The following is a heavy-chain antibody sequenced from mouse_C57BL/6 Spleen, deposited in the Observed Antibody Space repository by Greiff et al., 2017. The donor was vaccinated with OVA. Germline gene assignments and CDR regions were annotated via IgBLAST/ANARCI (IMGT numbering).Heavy chain of an antibody. Sequence: VQLQQSGPELVKPGASVKISCKASGYTFTDYYMNWVQQSHGKSLEWIGYINPNNGGTSYKQKFKGKATLTVDKSSSTVYMELRSLTSEDSAVYYCTRSEDGYDYWGQGTTLTVSS. D-gene: IGHD1-2*01. CDR2: INPNNGGT. V-gene: IGHV1-26*01. CDR1: GYTFTDYY. J-gene: IGHJ2*01. CDR3: TRSEDGYDY.